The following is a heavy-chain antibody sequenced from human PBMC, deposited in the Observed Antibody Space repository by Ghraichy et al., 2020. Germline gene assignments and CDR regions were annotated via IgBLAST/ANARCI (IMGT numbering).Heavy chain of an antibody. Sequence: GGSLRLSCAASGFIFSGYWMSWVRQAPGKGPEWVANIKKDGSEKYYVDSVKGRFTISRDNAKNSLYLQMNSLRAEDTAVYYCARELGGGWYFDYWGQGALVTVSS. V-gene: IGHV3-7*01. CDR2: IKKDGSEK. CDR1: GFIFSGYW. J-gene: IGHJ4*02. D-gene: IGHD6-19*01. CDR3: ARELGGGWYFDY.